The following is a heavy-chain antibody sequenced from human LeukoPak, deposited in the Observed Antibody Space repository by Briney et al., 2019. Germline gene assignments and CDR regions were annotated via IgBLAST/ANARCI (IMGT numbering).Heavy chain of an antibody. Sequence: GGSLRLSCAASGFTYINYWMAWVRQSPGKGVEWVANVKVDGSDKNYVDSVKGRFTISRDNAKNSVYLQMNSLRVGDTAVYYCARMGSDFLWGRTHYLFDYWGQGTLVTVSS. CDR3: ARMGSDFLWGRTHYLFDY. CDR2: VKVDGSDK. J-gene: IGHJ4*02. D-gene: IGHD3-16*01. V-gene: IGHV3-7*01. CDR1: GFTYINYW.